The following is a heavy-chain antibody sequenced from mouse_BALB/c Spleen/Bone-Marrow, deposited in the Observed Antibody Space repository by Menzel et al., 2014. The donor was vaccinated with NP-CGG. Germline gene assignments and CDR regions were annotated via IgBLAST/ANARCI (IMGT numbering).Heavy chain of an antibody. J-gene: IGHJ2*01. V-gene: IGHV1-67*01. D-gene: IGHD6-2*01. CDR1: GCTFTDYP. CDR2: INTYNGNT. CDR3: ARLSPHPEFDY. Sequence: QVQLQQSGPEVVRPGVSVKISCKGSGCTFTDYPMHLVKQSHAKSLEWIGLINTYNGNTNYNQKFKGKATMTVDKSSSTAYMELARWTADDSVIYYCARLSPHPEFDYWGKGNTLTVSS.